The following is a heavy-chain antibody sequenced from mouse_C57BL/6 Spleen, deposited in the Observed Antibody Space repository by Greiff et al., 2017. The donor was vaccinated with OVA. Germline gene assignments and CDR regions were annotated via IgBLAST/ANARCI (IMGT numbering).Heavy chain of an antibody. CDR3: ARKYYGSSNWYFDV. V-gene: IGHV3-1*01. Sequence: EVQLQESGPGMVKPSQSLSLTCTVTGYSITSGYDWHWIRHFPGNKLEWMGYISYSGSTNYNPSLKSRISITHDTSKNHFFLKLNSVTTEDTATYYCARKYYGSSNWYFDVWGTGTTVTVSS. CDR2: ISYSGST. D-gene: IGHD1-1*01. J-gene: IGHJ1*03. CDR1: GYSITSGYD.